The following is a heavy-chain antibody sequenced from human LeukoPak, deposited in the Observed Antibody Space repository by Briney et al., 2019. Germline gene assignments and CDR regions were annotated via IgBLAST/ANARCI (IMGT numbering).Heavy chain of an antibody. D-gene: IGHD5-18*01. CDR2: IYGRGST. CDR1: GGSISNDY. V-gene: IGHV4-4*07. J-gene: IGHJ4*02. Sequence: SETLSLTCTVSGGSISNDYWSWIRQAAGKELEWIGRIYGRGSTNYNPSLKSRVTISVDTSKNQFSLKLSSVTAADTAVYYCARGRPWIQLWAPLDYWGQGTLVTVSS. CDR3: ARGRPWIQLWAPLDY.